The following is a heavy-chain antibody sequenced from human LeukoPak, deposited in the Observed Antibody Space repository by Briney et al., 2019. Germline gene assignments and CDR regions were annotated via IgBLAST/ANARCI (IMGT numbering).Heavy chain of an antibody. CDR1: GYTFTRYG. CDR2: ISVPNGNT. J-gene: IGHJ5*02. D-gene: IGHD3-10*02. V-gene: IGHV1-18*01. CDR3: ARGRKPFSGTAIYSGNWFDP. Sequence: ASVKVSCKASGYTFTRYGIGWVRQAPGQGLEWMGWISVPNGNTNYAQKLQGRVTMTTDTSTSTAYMELSRLRSDDTAVYYCARGRKPFSGTAIYSGNWFDPWGQGTLVTVSS.